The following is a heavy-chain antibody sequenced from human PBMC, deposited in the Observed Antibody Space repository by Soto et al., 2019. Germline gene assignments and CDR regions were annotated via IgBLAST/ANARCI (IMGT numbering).Heavy chain of an antibody. CDR3: AKDETYYFDY. V-gene: IGHV3-30*18. CDR2: ISYDGSNK. CDR1: GFTFSSYG. J-gene: IGHJ4*02. Sequence: GGSLRLSCAASGFTFSSYGMHWARQAPGKGLEWVAVISYDGSNKYYADSVKGRFTISRDNSKNTLYLQMNSLRAEDTAVDYCAKDETYYFDYWGQGTLVTVSS.